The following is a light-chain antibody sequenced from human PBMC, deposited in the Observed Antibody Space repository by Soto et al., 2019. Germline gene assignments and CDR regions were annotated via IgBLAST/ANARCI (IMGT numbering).Light chain of an antibody. J-gene: IGKJ5*01. CDR3: QQRSNWTIT. CDR1: QSVSSY. V-gene: IGKV3-11*01. Sequence: EIVLTQSPATLSLSPGERATLSCRASQSVSSYLAWYQQKPGQAPRLLIYDASNRATGIPARFSGSGSGTDFTLTISSLEPEEFAVYYCQQRSNWTITFGQGTRLEIK. CDR2: DAS.